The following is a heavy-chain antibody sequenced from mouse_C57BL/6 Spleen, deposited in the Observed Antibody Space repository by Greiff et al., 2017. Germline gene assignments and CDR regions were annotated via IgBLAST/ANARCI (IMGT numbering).Heavy chain of an antibody. J-gene: IGHJ4*01. CDR1: GYAFSSYW. CDR3: AREPARGALDAMDY. CDR2: IYPGDGDT. Sequence: VQLQESGAELVKPGASVKISCKASGYAFSSYWMNWVKQRPGKGLEWIGQIYPGDGDTNYNGKFKGKATLTADKSSSTAYMRLSSLTSEDSAVYFCAREPARGALDAMDYGGQGTSVTVAS. V-gene: IGHV1-80*01.